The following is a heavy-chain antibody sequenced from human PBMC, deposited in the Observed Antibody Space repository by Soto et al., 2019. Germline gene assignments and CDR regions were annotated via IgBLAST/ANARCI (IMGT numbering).Heavy chain of an antibody. V-gene: IGHV3-23*01. D-gene: IGHD2-2*01. CDR1: GFTFSSYA. CDR2: ISGSGGST. Sequence: AGGSLRLSCAGSGFTFSSYAMSWGRQAPGKGLGWGSGISGSGGSTYYADSVKGRFTISRDNSKTTLYVQMNSLRAEDTAVYYCAKGGYCSSTSCPYYYYGLDVWGQGTTVTVSS. J-gene: IGHJ6*02. CDR3: AKGGYCSSTSCPYYYYGLDV.